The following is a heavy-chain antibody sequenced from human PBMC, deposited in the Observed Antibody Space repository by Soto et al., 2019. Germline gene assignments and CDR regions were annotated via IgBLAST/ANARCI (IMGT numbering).Heavy chain of an antibody. J-gene: IGHJ4*02. Sequence: EVQLVESGGGLVQPGGSLRLSCAASGFTVSSNYMSWVRQAPGKGLEWVSVIYSGGSTYYADSVKGRFTISRDNSKNTLYLQMNSLRAEDTAVYDCARDTWMYSYGDLYWGQGTLVTVSS. CDR3: ARDTWMYSYGDLY. V-gene: IGHV3-66*01. CDR2: IYSGGST. CDR1: GFTVSSNY. D-gene: IGHD5-18*01.